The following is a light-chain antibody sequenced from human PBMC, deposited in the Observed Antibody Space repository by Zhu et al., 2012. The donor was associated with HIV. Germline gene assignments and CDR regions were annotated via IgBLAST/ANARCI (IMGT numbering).Light chain of an antibody. J-gene: IGKJ1*01. CDR1: QSINRW. CDR2: KAS. Sequence: DIQMTQSPSTLSASIGDRVTITCRASQSINRWLAWYQHKPGKAPNLLIYKASNLQTGVPSRFSGSGSGTDFTLTISSLQPEDVAIYYCQKYNSVPKTFGQGTKVEIK. CDR3: QKYNSVPKT. V-gene: IGKV1-5*03.